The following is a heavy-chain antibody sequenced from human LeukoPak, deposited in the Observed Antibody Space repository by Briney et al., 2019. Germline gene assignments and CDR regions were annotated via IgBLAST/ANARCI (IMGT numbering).Heavy chain of an antibody. J-gene: IGHJ6*02. Sequence: PSETLSLTCTVSGGSISSYYWSWIRQPPGKGLEWIGYIYYSGSTNYNPSLKGRVTISVDTSKNQFSLKLSSVTAADTAVYYCARDGGYCGSSTSCYEYYYYYGMDVWGQGTTVTVSS. CDR2: IYYSGST. CDR1: GGSISSYY. CDR3: ARDGGYCGSSTSCYEYYYYYGMDV. D-gene: IGHD2-2*01. V-gene: IGHV4-59*01.